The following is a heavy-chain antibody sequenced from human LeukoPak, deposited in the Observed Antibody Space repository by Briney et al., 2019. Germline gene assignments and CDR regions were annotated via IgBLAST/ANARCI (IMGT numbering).Heavy chain of an antibody. CDR3: ATFHSSSWYLDY. CDR2: IYYSGST. Sequence: PSETLSLTCTVSGGSISSYYWSWIRQPPGEGLEWIGYIYYSGSTNYNPSLKSRVTISVDTSKNQFSLKLSSVTAADTAVYYCATFHSSSWYLDYWGQGALVTVSS. CDR1: GGSISSYY. V-gene: IGHV4-59*01. J-gene: IGHJ4*02. D-gene: IGHD6-13*01.